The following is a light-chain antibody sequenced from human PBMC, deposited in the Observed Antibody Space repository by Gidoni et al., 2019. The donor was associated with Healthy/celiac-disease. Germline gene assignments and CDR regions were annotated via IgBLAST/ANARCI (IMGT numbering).Light chain of an antibody. Sequence: DIVMTTSPDSLAVSLGERATINCKSSQSVLYSSNNKNYLAWYQQTPGQPPKLLIYWASTGESGVPDRFSGSGARTDFTLTSSSLQAEDVAVYYCQQYYSSLTFGQGTKVEIK. CDR2: WAS. V-gene: IGKV4-1*01. CDR1: QSVLYSSNNKNY. CDR3: QQYYSSLT. J-gene: IGKJ1*01.